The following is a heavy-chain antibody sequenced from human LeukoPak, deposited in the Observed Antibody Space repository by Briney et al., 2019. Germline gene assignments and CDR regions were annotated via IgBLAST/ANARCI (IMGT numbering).Heavy chain of an antibody. CDR3: ARAQMPMVGVVITDLSFDY. V-gene: IGHV1-2*02. Sequence: ASVKVSCKSSGYTFTGYYMHWVRQAPGQGLEWMGWINPNSGGTNYAQKFQGRVTMTRDTSISTAYMELSRLRSDDTAVYYCARAQMPMVGVVITDLSFDYWGQGTLVTVSS. D-gene: IGHD3-22*01. J-gene: IGHJ4*02. CDR2: INPNSGGT. CDR1: GYTFTGYY.